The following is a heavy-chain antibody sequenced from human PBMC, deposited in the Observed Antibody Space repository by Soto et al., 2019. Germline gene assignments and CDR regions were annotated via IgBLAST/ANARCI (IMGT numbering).Heavy chain of an antibody. Sequence: EVQLVESGGGLVKPGGSLRLSCAASGFTFSSYSMNWVRQAPGKGLEWVSSISSSSSYVYYADSVKGRFTISRDNAKNSLYLQMNSLRAEDTAVYYCARGAAADDFDYWGQGTLVTVSS. D-gene: IGHD6-13*01. CDR1: GFTFSSYS. CDR2: ISSSSSYV. J-gene: IGHJ4*02. V-gene: IGHV3-21*01. CDR3: ARGAAADDFDY.